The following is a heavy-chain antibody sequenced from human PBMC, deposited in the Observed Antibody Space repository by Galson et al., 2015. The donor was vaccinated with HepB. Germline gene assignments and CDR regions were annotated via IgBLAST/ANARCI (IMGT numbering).Heavy chain of an antibody. J-gene: IGHJ4*02. D-gene: IGHD3-22*01. CDR1: GYSFTSYW. V-gene: IGHV5-10-1*01. CDR3: ARLPLSYYDSSGYYAPFDY. CDR2: IDPSDSYT. Sequence: QSGAEVKKPGESLRISCKGSGYSFTSYWISWVRQMPGKGLEWMGRIDPSDSYTNYSPSFQGHVTISADKSISTAYLQWSSLKASDTAMYYCARLPLSYYDSSGYYAPFDYWGQGTLVTVSS.